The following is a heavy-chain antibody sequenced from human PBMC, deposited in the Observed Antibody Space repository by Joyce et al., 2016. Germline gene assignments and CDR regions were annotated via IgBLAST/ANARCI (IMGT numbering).Heavy chain of an antibody. Sequence: ELQLLESGGGLVQPGGSLRLSCTASGFTFSSYAMAWVRQAPGKGLEWVSGISVSGGSTYYAESVNGRFTVSRDNFKNTLYLQVNNLRAEDTAVYYCAKRPKSYYYYLDVWGKGTTVTVSS. CDR3: AKRPKSYYYYLDV. J-gene: IGHJ6*03. CDR2: ISVSGGST. V-gene: IGHV3-23*01. CDR1: GFTFSSYA.